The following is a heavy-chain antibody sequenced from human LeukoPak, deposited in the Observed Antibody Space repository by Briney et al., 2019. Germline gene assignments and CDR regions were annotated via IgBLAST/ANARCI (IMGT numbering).Heavy chain of an antibody. CDR3: ARDAHAPPDYYDSSGPFYYYYMDV. J-gene: IGHJ6*03. D-gene: IGHD3-22*01. CDR1: GGSISSYY. Sequence: SETLSLTCTVSGGSISSYYWSWIRQPAGKGLEWIGRIYTSGSTNYNPSLKSRVTMSVDTSKNQFSLKLSSVTAADTAVYYCARDAHAPPDYYDSSGPFYYYYMDVWGKGTTVTVSS. CDR2: IYTSGST. V-gene: IGHV4-4*07.